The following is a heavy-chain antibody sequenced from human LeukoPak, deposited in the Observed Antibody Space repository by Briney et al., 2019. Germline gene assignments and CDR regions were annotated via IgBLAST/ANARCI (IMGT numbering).Heavy chain of an antibody. Sequence: GASVKVSCKASGYTFTGYYMHWVRQAPGQGLEWMGWINPNSGGTNYAQKFQGRVTMTRDTSISTAYMELSRLRSDDTAVYYCARDRRGSGYYFDYWGQGTLVTVSS. CDR2: INPNSGGT. CDR1: GYTFTGYY. V-gene: IGHV1-2*02. CDR3: ARDRRGSGYYFDY. J-gene: IGHJ4*02. D-gene: IGHD1-26*01.